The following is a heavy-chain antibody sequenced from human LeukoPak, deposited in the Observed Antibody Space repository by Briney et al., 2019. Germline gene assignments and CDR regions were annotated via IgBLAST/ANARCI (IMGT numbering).Heavy chain of an antibody. CDR1: GFTFSTNW. Sequence: GGSLRLSCAASGFTFSTNWMHWVRQAPGKGLVWVSRINSDGSSTIYAGPVKGRLTISRDNAKNTLYMQMNSLRAEDTAVYYCARDRGYCSGGSCYNYYGMDVWGQGTTVTVSS. J-gene: IGHJ6*02. V-gene: IGHV3-74*01. CDR3: ARDRGYCSGGSCYNYYGMDV. CDR2: INSDGSST. D-gene: IGHD2-15*01.